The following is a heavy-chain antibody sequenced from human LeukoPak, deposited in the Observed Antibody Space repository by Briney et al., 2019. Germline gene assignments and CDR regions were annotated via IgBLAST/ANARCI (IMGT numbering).Heavy chain of an antibody. CDR3: ARVLNSYLWFGEKGWFDP. D-gene: IGHD3-10*01. V-gene: IGHV4-30-4*01. Sequence: PSETLSLTCTVSGGSISSGDYYWSWIRQPPGKGLEWIGYIYYSGSTYYNPSLKSRVTISVDTSKNQFSLKLSSVTAADTAVYYCARVLNSYLWFGEKGWFDPWGQGTLVTVSS. CDR2: IYYSGST. J-gene: IGHJ5*02. CDR1: GGSISSGDYY.